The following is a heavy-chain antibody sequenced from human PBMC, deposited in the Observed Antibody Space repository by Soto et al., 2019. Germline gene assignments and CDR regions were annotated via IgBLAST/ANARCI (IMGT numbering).Heavy chain of an antibody. Sequence: EVQLLESGGGLVQPGGSLRLSCAASGFTFSSYAMSWVRQAPGKGLEWVSAISGSGGSTYYADSVKGRFTISRDNSKNTLYLQMNSLSAEDTAVYYCAKAYGGVTIFGVVSDYFDYWGQGTLVTVSS. CDR3: AKAYGGVTIFGVVSDYFDY. CDR2: ISGSGGST. J-gene: IGHJ4*02. CDR1: GFTFSSYA. V-gene: IGHV3-23*01. D-gene: IGHD3-3*01.